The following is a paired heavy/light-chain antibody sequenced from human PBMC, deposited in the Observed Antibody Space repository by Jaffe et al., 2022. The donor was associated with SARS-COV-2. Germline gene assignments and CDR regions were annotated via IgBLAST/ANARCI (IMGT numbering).Heavy chain of an antibody. J-gene: IGHJ3*02. CDR1: GFTFSDYY. CDR3: ARDKLYYDSSGYRNDPFDI. V-gene: IGHV3-11*01. CDR2: ISSSGDTI. D-gene: IGHD3-22*01. Sequence: QVQLVESGGGLVKPGGSLRLSCAASGFTFSDYYMSWIRQAPGKGLEWVSYISSSGDTIYDADSVKGRFTISRDNAKNSLYLQMNTLRAEDTAVYFCARDKLYYDSSGYRNDPFDIWGQGTMVTVSS.
Light chain of an antibody. V-gene: IGKV2-30*01. CDR1: QSLVYSDGNTY. J-gene: IGKJ1*01. CDR3: MQATHWPRT. Sequence: DVVMTQSPLSLPVTLGQPASISCRSSQSLVYSDGNTYLNWFQQRPGQSPRRLIYKVSNRDSGVPDRFSGSGSGTDFTLKISRVEAEDVGFYYCMQATHWPRTFGQGTKVEIK. CDR2: KVS.